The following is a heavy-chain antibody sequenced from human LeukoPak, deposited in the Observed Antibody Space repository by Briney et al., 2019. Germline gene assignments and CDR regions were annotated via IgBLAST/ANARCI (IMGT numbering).Heavy chain of an antibody. CDR1: GYTFTSYG. V-gene: IGHV1-18*01. CDR3: ARDYRQLWLPDYYYYGMDV. Sequence: ASVKVSCKASGYTFTSYGISWVRQAPGQGLEWMGWISAYNGNTNYAQKLQGRVAMTTDTSTSTAYMELRSLRSDDTAVYYCARDYRQLWLPDYYYYGMDVWGQGTTVTVFS. D-gene: IGHD5-18*01. CDR2: ISAYNGNT. J-gene: IGHJ6*02.